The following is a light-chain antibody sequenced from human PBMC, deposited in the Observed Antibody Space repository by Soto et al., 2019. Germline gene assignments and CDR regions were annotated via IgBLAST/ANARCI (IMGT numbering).Light chain of an antibody. V-gene: IGLV1-36*01. Sequence: QSVLTQPPSVSEAPRQRVSISCSGSSSNVGKNAVNWYQHVPGKAPKLLIYYDDLVPSGVSDRFSGSKSGTSASLAISGLQSEDEADYYCAAWDDSLNGVLFGGGTQLTVL. CDR1: SSNVGKNA. CDR2: YDD. J-gene: IGLJ2*01. CDR3: AAWDDSLNGVL.